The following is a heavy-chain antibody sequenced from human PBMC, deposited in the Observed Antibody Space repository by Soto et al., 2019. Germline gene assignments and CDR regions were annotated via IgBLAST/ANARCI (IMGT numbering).Heavy chain of an antibody. CDR2: IIPILGIA. D-gene: IGHD2-15*01. CDR3: ATYCSGGSCYPP. CDR1: GGTFSSYT. J-gene: IGHJ4*02. V-gene: IGHV1-69*02. Sequence: SVKVSCKASGGTFSSYTISWVRQAPGQGLEWMGRIIPILGIANYAQKFQGRVTITADKSTSTAYMKLSSLRSEDTAVYYCATYCSGGSCYPPWGQGTLVTVSS.